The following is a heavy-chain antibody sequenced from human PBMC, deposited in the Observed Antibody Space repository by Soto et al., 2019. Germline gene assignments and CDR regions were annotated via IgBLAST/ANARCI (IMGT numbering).Heavy chain of an antibody. J-gene: IGHJ4*02. CDR3: ATRERGDYGDFDY. CDR2: IYYSGST. D-gene: IGHD4-17*01. CDR1: GGSISSSSYY. V-gene: IGHV4-39*01. Sequence: SETLSLTCTVSGGSISSSSYYWGWIRQPPGKGLEWIGGIYYSGSTYYNPSLKSRVTISVDTSKNQFSLKLSSVTAADTAVYYCATRERGDYGDFDYWGQGTLVTVSS.